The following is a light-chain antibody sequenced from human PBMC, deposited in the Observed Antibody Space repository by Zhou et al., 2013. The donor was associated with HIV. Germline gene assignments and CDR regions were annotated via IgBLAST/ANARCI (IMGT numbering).Light chain of an antibody. CDR3: QQAHSFPHT. V-gene: IGKV1-12*01. CDR1: EDISSW. Sequence: DIQMTQSPSSVSASVGDTVTITCRASEDISSWLAWYQHAPGRGPKLLIYGASKLQGGVPSRFSGSGSGTHFTLTISGLQSDDFATYYCQQAHSFPHTFGGGTRVDI. CDR2: GAS. J-gene: IGKJ4*01.